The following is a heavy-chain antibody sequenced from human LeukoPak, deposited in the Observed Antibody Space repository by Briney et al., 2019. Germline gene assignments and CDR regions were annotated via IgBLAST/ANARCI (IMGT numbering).Heavy chain of an antibody. V-gene: IGHV1-2*02. D-gene: IGHD1-26*01. J-gene: IGHJ6*03. CDR1: GYTFSGYY. Sequence: ASVKVSCKASGYTFSGYYMHWVRQAPGQGLEWMGWINPNSGGTNYAQKFQGRVTMTRDTSISTAYMELSRLRSDDTAVYYCARARGSGSYHDYYYYMDVWGKGTTVTVSS. CDR2: INPNSGGT. CDR3: ARARGSGSYHDYYYYMDV.